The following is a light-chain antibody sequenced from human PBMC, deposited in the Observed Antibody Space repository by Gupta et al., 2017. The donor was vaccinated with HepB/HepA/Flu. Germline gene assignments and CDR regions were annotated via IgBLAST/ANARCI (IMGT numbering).Light chain of an antibody. Sequence: EIVVTQSPATLSLSPGERATLSCRASQNIGSYLAWYQQKPGQAPRLLIYEASNRATGIPARFSGSGSGTDFTLTISTLEPEDFAIYYCKQRREWPQTFGQGTNVEIK. CDR1: QNIGSY. CDR2: EAS. J-gene: IGKJ1*01. V-gene: IGKV3-11*01. CDR3: KQRREWPQT.